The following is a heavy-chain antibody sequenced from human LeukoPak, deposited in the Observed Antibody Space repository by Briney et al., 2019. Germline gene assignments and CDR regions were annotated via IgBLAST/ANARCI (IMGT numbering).Heavy chain of an antibody. CDR2: INHSGST. CDR3: ASTVTTAPRWYFDL. Sequence: PSETLSLTCAVYGGSFSGYYWSWIRQPPGKGLEWIGEINHSGSTNYNPSLKSRVTISVDTSKNQFSLKLSSVTAADTAVYYCASTVTTAPRWYFDLWGGGTLVTVSS. CDR1: GGSFSGYY. D-gene: IGHD4-17*01. V-gene: IGHV4-34*01. J-gene: IGHJ2*01.